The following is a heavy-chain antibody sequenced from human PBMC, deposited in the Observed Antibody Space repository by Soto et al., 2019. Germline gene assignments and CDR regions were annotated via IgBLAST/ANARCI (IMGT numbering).Heavy chain of an antibody. CDR2: LDHSGSS. CDR3: ARGPCSGGSCYSLGVGYYYYYGMDV. D-gene: IGHD2-15*01. V-gene: IGHV4-34*01. CDR1: GGAFSGYY. Sequence: PWGNLLGICAVYGGAFSGYYCSWIRQPPGKGLLWIVELDHSGSSNYNPSLKSRVTIPAQTSKNQFSLKLSSVNAADTAVYYCARGPCSGGSCYSLGVGYYYYYGMDVWGQGTT. J-gene: IGHJ6*02.